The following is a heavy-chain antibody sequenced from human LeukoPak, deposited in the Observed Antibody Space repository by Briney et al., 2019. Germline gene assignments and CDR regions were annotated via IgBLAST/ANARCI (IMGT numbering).Heavy chain of an antibody. CDR2: IYYSGST. D-gene: IGHD3-22*01. V-gene: IGHV4-59*01. Sequence: PSETLSLTCTVSGGSISSYYWSWIRQPPGKGLEWIGYIYYSGSTNYNPSLKSRVTISVDTSKNQFSLKLSSVTAADTAVYYCARTEMPTYYYDSSGYYYDYWGQGTLATVSS. CDR1: GGSISSYY. CDR3: ARTEMPTYYYDSSGYYYDY. J-gene: IGHJ4*02.